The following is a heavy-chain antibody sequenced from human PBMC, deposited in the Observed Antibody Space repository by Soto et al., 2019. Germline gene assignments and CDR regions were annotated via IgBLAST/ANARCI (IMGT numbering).Heavy chain of an antibody. CDR3: ARVNIAARPWWFDP. Sequence: SETLSLTCTVSGGSISSYYWSWIRQPPGKGLEWIGYIYYSGSTNYNPSLKSRVTISVDTSKNQFSLKLSSVTAADTAVYYCARVNIAARPWWFDPWGQGTLVTVSS. CDR2: IYYSGST. V-gene: IGHV4-59*01. J-gene: IGHJ5*02. CDR1: GGSISSYY. D-gene: IGHD6-6*01.